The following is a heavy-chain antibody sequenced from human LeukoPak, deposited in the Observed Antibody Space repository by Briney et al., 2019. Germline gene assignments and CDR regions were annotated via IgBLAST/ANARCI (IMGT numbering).Heavy chain of an antibody. Sequence: GASVKVSCKASGGTFSSYAISWVRQAPGQGLEWMGRIIPILGIANYAQKFQGRVTITADKSTSTAYMELSSLRSEDTAVYYCASDPVGDSPRPPPTHYYYYYGMDVWGQGTTVTVSS. J-gene: IGHJ6*02. V-gene: IGHV1-69*04. D-gene: IGHD4-17*01. CDR3: ASDPVGDSPRPPPTHYYYYYGMDV. CDR2: IIPILGIA. CDR1: GGTFSSYA.